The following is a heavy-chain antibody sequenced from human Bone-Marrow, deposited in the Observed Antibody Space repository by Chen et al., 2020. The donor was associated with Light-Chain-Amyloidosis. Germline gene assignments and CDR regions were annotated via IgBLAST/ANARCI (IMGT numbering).Heavy chain of an antibody. V-gene: IGHV5-51*01. D-gene: IGHD5-12*01. CDR1: GYTFPNYL. Sequence: EVQLEQSGPDVKKPGESLKISCKGSGYTFPNYLIGWVRPMPGKGLEWMGVIYPDDSDARYSPSFEGQVTISADKSITTAYLQWRSLKASDTAMYYCARRRDGYNFDYWGQGTLVTVSS. J-gene: IGHJ4*02. CDR3: ARRRDGYNFDY. CDR2: IYPDDSDA.